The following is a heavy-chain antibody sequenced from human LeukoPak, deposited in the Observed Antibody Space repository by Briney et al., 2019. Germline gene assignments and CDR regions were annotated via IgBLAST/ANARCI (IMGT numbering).Heavy chain of an antibody. J-gene: IGHJ5*02. Sequence: GGSLRLSCAASGFTFSTYAMTWVRQAPGKGLEWVSAISGSGGRTYYADSVKGRFTISRDNSNNTLYLQMNRLRAEDTAVYYCAKGPYYYDSSGYSRRWFDPWGQGTLVTVSS. CDR1: GFTFSTYA. CDR3: AKGPYYYDSSGYSRRWFDP. CDR2: ISGSGGRT. V-gene: IGHV3-23*01. D-gene: IGHD3-22*01.